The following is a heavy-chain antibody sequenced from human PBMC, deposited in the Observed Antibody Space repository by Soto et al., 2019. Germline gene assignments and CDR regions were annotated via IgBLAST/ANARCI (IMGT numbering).Heavy chain of an antibody. D-gene: IGHD2-15*01. V-gene: IGHV2-70*04. CDR2: IDWDDDK. CDR1: GFSLSTSGMR. J-gene: IGHJ4*02. Sequence: SGLTRVKPTLTLTLTGTVSGFSLSTSGMRVSWIRQPPGKALEWLARIDWDDDKFYNTSLKTRLTISKDSSKNQVVLTMTNMAPVDTATYYCARMFHCSGGTCPFDYWGQGALVTVSS. CDR3: ARMFHCSGGTCPFDY.